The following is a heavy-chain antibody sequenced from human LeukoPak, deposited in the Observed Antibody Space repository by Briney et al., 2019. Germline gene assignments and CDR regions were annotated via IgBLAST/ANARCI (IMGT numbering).Heavy chain of an antibody. J-gene: IGHJ3*02. D-gene: IGHD3-10*01. CDR3: ARVTGRVAFDI. CDR2: INHSGST. V-gene: IGHV4-34*01. Sequence: PSETLSLTCAVYGGSFSGYYWSWIRQPPGKGLEWIGEINHSGSTNYNPSLKSRVTISVDTSKNQFSLKLSSVTAADTAVYYCARVTGRVAFDIWGQGTMVTVSS. CDR1: GGSFSGYY.